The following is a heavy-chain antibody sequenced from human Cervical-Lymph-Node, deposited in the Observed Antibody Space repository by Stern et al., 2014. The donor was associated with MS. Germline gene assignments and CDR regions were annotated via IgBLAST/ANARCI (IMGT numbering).Heavy chain of an antibody. CDR2: ISHGGSA. CDR1: SGSISGYF. D-gene: IGHD6-6*01. CDR3: ARGSAPRPGN. Sequence: VQLVESGPGLVKPSETLSLTCIVSSGSISGYFWTWIRQPPGKGLEWIGYISHGGSANYNPSLKSRVTMSVDTSKKQISLRVNSVTAADTAVYYCARGSAPRPGNWGPGALVTVSS. V-gene: IGHV4-59*01. J-gene: IGHJ4*02.